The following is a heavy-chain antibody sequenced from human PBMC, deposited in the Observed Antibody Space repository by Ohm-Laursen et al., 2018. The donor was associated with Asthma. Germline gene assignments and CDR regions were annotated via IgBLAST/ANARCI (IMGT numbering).Heavy chain of an antibody. Sequence: SSVKVSCKVSGGTFSSYAISWVRQAPGQGLEWMGGIIPIFGTANYAQKFQGRVTITADESTSTAYMELSSLRSEDTAVYYCARDLPTVSTYDLTPLYNWFDPWGQGTLVTVSS. CDR3: ARDLPTVSTYDLTPLYNWFDP. J-gene: IGHJ5*02. CDR1: GGTFSSYA. CDR2: IIPIFGTA. V-gene: IGHV1-69*01. D-gene: IGHD4-17*01.